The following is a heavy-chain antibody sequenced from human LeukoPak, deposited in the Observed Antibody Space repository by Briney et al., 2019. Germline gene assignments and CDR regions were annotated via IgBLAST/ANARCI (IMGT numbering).Heavy chain of an antibody. Sequence: PGRSLRLSCAASDFTFSRYSMNWFRQAPGAGLEWVSSISSGGHNIFYADPVKGRFTISRDNAKNSLYLQMNGLRVDDTAVYYCARHGDGFYHGMDVWGQGTTVTVSS. D-gene: IGHD4-17*01. CDR1: DFTFSRYS. V-gene: IGHV3-21*01. J-gene: IGHJ6*01. CDR2: ISSGGHNI. CDR3: ARHGDGFYHGMDV.